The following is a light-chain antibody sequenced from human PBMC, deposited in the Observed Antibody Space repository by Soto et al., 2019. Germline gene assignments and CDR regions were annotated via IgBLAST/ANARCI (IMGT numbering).Light chain of an antibody. J-gene: IGLJ1*01. CDR2: ANN. Sequence: QSVLTQPPSVSGAPGQRVTISCTGSSSNIGAGYDVHWYQQFPGTAPRLLIYANNNRPSGVPDRFSGSKSGNTASLTVSGLQAEDEADYYCSSYAGSSNVFGTGTKLTVL. CDR1: SSNIGAGYD. V-gene: IGLV1-40*01. CDR3: SSYAGSSNV.